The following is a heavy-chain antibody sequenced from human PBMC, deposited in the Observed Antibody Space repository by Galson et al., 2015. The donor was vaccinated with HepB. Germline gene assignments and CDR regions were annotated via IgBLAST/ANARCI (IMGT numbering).Heavy chain of an antibody. CDR3: ARGTYFYDSSGYYLI. CDR2: MNPNSGNT. CDR1: GYTFTSYY. V-gene: IGHV1-8*02. J-gene: IGHJ3*02. Sequence: SVKVSCKASGYTFTSYYMHWVRQAPGQGLEWVGWMNPNSGNTGYAQKFQGRVTMTRNTSISTAYMELSSLRSEDTAVYYCARGTYFYDSSGYYLIWGPGTMVTVSS. D-gene: IGHD3-22*01.